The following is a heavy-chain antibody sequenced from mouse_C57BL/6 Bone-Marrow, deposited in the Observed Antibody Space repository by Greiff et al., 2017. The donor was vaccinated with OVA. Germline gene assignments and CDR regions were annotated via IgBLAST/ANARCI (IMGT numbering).Heavy chain of an antibody. Sequence: EVQLQQSGPELVKPGASVKISCKASGYTFTDYYMNWVKQSHGKSLEWIGDINPNNGGTRYNQKFKGKATLTVDKSSSTAYMELRSLTSEDSAVYYCARRGKVPAWFAYWGQGTLVTVSA. CDR1: GYTFTDYY. J-gene: IGHJ3*01. CDR2: INPNNGGT. CDR3: ARRGKVPAWFAY. V-gene: IGHV1-26*01.